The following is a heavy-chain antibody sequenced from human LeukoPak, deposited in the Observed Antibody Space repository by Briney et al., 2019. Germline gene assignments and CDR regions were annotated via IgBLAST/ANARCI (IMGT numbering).Heavy chain of an antibody. Sequence: ASVKVSCKASGYTFTGYYMHWVRQAPGQGLEWMGLINPNSGGTNYAQKFQGRVTMTRDTSISTAYMELSRLRSDDTAVYYCASRYGSGSYYKSWGQGTLVTVSS. V-gene: IGHV1-2*02. CDR2: INPNSGGT. D-gene: IGHD3-10*01. CDR3: ASRYGSGSYYKS. J-gene: IGHJ4*02. CDR1: GYTFTGYY.